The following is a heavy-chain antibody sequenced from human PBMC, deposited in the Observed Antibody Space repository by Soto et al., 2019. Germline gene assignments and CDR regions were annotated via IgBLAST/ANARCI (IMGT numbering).Heavy chain of an antibody. CDR2: IIPLYGTA. CDR1: GGTFSSFG. D-gene: IGHD5-12*01. J-gene: IGHJ4*02. V-gene: IGHV1-69*01. CDR3: ARDRSMNGYNSRAFDY. Sequence: QVQLVQSGAEVKKPGSSGKVSCKASGGTFSSFGFNWVRQAPGQGLEWMGGIIPLYGTANHAQRFQGRVTISADESTSTVYMELISLRSEDTAIYYCARDRSMNGYNSRAFDYWGQGPLVTVSS.